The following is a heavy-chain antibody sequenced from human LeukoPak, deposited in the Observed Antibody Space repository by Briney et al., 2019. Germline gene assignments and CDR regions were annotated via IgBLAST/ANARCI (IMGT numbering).Heavy chain of an antibody. CDR1: GFTFSSNW. V-gene: IGHV3-7*01. Sequence: PGGSLRLSCAASGFTFSSNWMSWVRQAPGKGLEWVANIKQDGSEKYYVDSVKGRFTISRDNAKNSLYLQMNSLRAEDTAMYYCARVGGGYKWGVLDYWGQGTLVTVSS. CDR2: IKQDGSEK. CDR3: ARVGGGYKWGVLDY. J-gene: IGHJ4*02. D-gene: IGHD5-24*01.